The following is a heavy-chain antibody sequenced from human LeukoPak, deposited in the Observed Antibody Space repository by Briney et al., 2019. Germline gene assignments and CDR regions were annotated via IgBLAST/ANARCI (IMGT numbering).Heavy chain of an antibody. CDR2: LNPNSGNT. CDR1: GYTFTTYD. CDR3: ARSTTSWYPYYYYYYMDV. J-gene: IGHJ6*03. D-gene: IGHD6-13*01. Sequence: GASVKVSSKASGYTFTTYDINWGRQAPGQGLEWMAWLNPNSGNTGYAQKFQGRVTMTRNTSISTAYMELSRLRSEDTAVYYSARSTTSWYPYYYYYYMDVWGKGTTVTVSS. V-gene: IGHV1-8*01.